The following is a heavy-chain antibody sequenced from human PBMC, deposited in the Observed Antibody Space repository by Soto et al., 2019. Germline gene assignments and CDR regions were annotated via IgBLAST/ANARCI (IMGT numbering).Heavy chain of an antibody. D-gene: IGHD6-6*01. Sequence: ASVKVSCKASGYTFTGYYMHWVRQAPGQGLEWMGWINPNSGGTNYAQKFQGWVTMTRDTSISTAYMELSRLRSDDTAVYYCARGGAYSSSSIPDYWGQGTLVTVSS. CDR1: GYTFTGYY. V-gene: IGHV1-2*04. CDR3: ARGGAYSSSSIPDY. CDR2: INPNSGGT. J-gene: IGHJ4*02.